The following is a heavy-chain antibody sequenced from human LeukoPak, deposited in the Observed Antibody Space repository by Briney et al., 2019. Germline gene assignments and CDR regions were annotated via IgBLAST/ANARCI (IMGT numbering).Heavy chain of an antibody. J-gene: IGHJ6*02. V-gene: IGHV3-30*04. CDR3: ARDGAAAGTWIFYYYYGMDV. CDR1: GFTFSSYA. CDR2: ISYDGSNK. D-gene: IGHD6-13*01. Sequence: GGSLRLSCAASGFTFSSYAMHWVRQAPGKGLEWVAVISYDGSNKYYADSVKGRFTISRDSSKNTLYLQMNSLRAEDTAVYYCARDGAAAGTWIFYYYYGMDVWGQGTTVTVSS.